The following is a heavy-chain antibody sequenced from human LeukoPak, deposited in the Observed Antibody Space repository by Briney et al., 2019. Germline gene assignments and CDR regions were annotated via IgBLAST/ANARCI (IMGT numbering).Heavy chain of an antibody. D-gene: IGHD1-7*01. CDR2: IYTSGST. CDR1: GGSISSGSYY. V-gene: IGHV4-61*02. CDR3: ARRLARTYYWDFDL. Sequence: SQTLSLTCTVSGGSISSGSYYWSWIRQPAGKGLEWIGRIYTSGSTNYNPSLKSRVTISVDTSKNQFSLKLSSVTAADTAVYYCARRLARTYYWDFDLWGRGTLVTVSS. J-gene: IGHJ2*01.